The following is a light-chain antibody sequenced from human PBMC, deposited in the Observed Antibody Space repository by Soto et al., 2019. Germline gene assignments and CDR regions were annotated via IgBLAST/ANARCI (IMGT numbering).Light chain of an antibody. V-gene: IGKV3-20*01. Sequence: EIVLTQSPGTLSLSPGERATLSCRASQSVSSSYLAWYQQKPGQAPRLLIYGASSRATGIPDRFSGSGSVTDFTLTISRLEPEDFAVYYCQHYGSSPFTFGPGTKVDI. CDR2: GAS. CDR1: QSVSSSY. J-gene: IGKJ3*01. CDR3: QHYGSSPFT.